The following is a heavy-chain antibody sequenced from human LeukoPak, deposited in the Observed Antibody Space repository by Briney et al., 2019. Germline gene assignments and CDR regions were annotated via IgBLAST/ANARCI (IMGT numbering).Heavy chain of an antibody. Sequence: ASETLSLTCTVSGGSISSGSYYWSWIRQPAGKGLEWIGRIYTSGSTNYNPSLKSRVTISVDTSKNQFSLKLSSVTAADTAVYYCARGGYCGGDCYFYYWGQGTLVTVSS. CDR2: IYTSGST. V-gene: IGHV4-61*02. D-gene: IGHD2-21*02. CDR3: ARGGYCGGDCYFYY. J-gene: IGHJ4*02. CDR1: GGSISSGSYY.